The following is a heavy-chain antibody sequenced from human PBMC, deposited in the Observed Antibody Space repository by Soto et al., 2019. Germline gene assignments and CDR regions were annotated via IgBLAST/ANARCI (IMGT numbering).Heavy chain of an antibody. J-gene: IGHJ5*02. D-gene: IGHD3-3*01. CDR2: ISSSGSTI. V-gene: IGHV3-48*01. Sequence: GGSLRLSCAASRFTFSSYIMNWVRQAPGKGLEWVSCISSSGSTIYYADSVKGRFTISRDNAKNSLYLQMNSLRAEDTAVYYCARVFLEWYQGFDPWGQGTLVTVSS. CDR3: ARVFLEWYQGFDP. CDR1: RFTFSSYI.